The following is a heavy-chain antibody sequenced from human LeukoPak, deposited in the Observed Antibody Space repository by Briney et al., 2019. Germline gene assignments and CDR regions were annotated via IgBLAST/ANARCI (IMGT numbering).Heavy chain of an antibody. CDR1: GASVSSGDYH. Sequence: SETLSLTCTVSGASVSSGDYHWSWVRQAPGKGLEWIGHNGDPSYNPSLKSRVVISIDTSRNQFSLRLNSVTAADTATYFCVTYYVNGGGRGHWGPGALVTVSS. CDR3: VTYYVNGGGRGH. J-gene: IGHJ4*02. CDR2: HNGDP. D-gene: IGHD3-16*01. V-gene: IGHV4-61*08.